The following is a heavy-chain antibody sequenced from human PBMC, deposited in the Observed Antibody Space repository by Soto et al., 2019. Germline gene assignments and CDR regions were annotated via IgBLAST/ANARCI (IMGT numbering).Heavy chain of an antibody. Sequence: SVKVSCKASGGTLSSYAISWVRQAPGQGLEWMGGIIPIFGTANYAQKFQGRVTITADESTSTAYMELSSLRSGDTAVYYCARDQRDYTYYYYYGMDVWGQGTTVTVSS. J-gene: IGHJ6*02. V-gene: IGHV1-69*13. CDR2: IIPIFGTA. CDR3: ARDQRDYTYYYYYGMDV. D-gene: IGHD4-17*01. CDR1: GGTLSSYA.